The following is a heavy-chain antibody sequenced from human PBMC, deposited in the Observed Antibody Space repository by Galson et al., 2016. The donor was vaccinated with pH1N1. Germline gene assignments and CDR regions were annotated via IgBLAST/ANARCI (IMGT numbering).Heavy chain of an antibody. CDR3: ARRPGIAVPGLLDF. V-gene: IGHV3-20*04. CDR2: INYIGGNI. Sequence: SLRLSCAASGFTFGDYGMTWVRQAPGKGLEWVASINYIGGNIAYADSMKGRFTISRDNAKSSLYLQMNSLRAEDTALYYCARRPGIAVPGLLDFWGQGTLLIVSS. J-gene: IGHJ4*02. CDR1: GFTFGDYG. D-gene: IGHD6-19*01.